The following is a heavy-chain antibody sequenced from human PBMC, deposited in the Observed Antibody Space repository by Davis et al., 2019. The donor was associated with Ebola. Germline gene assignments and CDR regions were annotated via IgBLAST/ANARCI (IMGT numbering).Heavy chain of an antibody. Sequence: GESLKLPCASPGFTFSGSAMHWVRQASGKGLEWVGRIRSKANSYATAYAASVKGRFTISRDDSKNTAYLQMNSLKTEDTAVYYCTGGSGSYRDYWGQGTLVTVSS. CDR2: IRSKANSYAT. CDR3: TGGSGSYRDY. CDR1: GFTFSGSA. D-gene: IGHD1-26*01. J-gene: IGHJ4*02. V-gene: IGHV3-73*01.